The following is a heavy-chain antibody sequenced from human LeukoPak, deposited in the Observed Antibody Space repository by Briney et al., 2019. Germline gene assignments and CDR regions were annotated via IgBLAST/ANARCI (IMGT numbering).Heavy chain of an antibody. CDR2: ISYDGSNK. D-gene: IGHD6-6*01. J-gene: IGHJ4*02. Sequence: GGSLRLSCAASGFTFSSYGMHWVRQAPGKGLEWVAVISYDGSNKYYADSVKGRFTISRDNSKNTLYLQMNSLRAEDTAVYYCVAARPRVGFDYWGQGTLVTVSS. CDR3: VAARPRVGFDY. CDR1: GFTFSSYG. V-gene: IGHV3-30*03.